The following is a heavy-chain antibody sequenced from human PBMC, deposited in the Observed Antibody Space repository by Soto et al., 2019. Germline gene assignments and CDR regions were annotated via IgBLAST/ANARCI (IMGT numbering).Heavy chain of an antibody. J-gene: IGHJ4*02. D-gene: IGHD1-26*01. CDR2: ITFRGDYT. V-gene: IGHV3-23*01. Sequence: EVQLLESGGGLVQPGGSLRLSCAASGFTFSSYAMSWVRQAPGKGLEWLASITFRGDYTYYADSVKGRFTLSRDNSRNRLDLQMDSLKVEDTALYYCAKLDTMGVFDTWGQGTLLTVSS. CDR3: AKLDTMGVFDT. CDR1: GFTFSSYA.